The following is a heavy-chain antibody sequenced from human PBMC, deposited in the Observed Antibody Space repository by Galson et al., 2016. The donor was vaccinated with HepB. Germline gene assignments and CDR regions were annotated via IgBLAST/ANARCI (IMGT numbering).Heavy chain of an antibody. J-gene: IGHJ5*02. CDR2: IDPEDGET. Sequence: SGYSLTDLSIHWVRQAPGKGLEWMGGIDPEDGETSYAQKFQGRITMAEDTSTDTAYMELSSLRSEDTAVYYCATVGASGYNWFDPWGQGTLVTVSS. D-gene: IGHD3-10*01. CDR1: GYSLTDLS. V-gene: IGHV1-24*01. CDR3: ATVGASGYNWFDP.